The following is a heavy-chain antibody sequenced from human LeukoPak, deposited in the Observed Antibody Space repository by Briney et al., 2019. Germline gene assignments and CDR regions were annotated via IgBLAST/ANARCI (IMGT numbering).Heavy chain of an antibody. J-gene: IGHJ2*01. V-gene: IGHV4-30-2*01. Sequence: SETLSLTCTVSGGSISSGGYYWSWIRQHPGKGLEWIGYIYHSGSTYYNPSLKSRVTISVDRSRKQFSLKLSSVTAADTAVYYCARDPGSPRGYFDLWGRGTLVTVSS. CDR1: GGSISSGGYY. CDR3: ARDPGSPRGYFDL. D-gene: IGHD2-15*01. CDR2: IYHSGST.